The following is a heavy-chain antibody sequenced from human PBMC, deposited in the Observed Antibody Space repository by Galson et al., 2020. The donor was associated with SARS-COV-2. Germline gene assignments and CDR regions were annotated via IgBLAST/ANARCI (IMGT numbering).Heavy chain of an antibody. J-gene: IGHJ4*02. Sequence: GGSLRLSCAASGFTFDDYAMHWVRQAPGKGLEWVSGISWNSGSIGYADSVKGRFTISRDNAKNSLYLQMNSLRAEDTALYYCAKDSARLTHPAAAGTGYWGQGTLVTVSS. CDR1: GFTFDDYA. V-gene: IGHV3-9*01. CDR2: ISWNSGSI. CDR3: AKDSARLTHPAAAGTGY. D-gene: IGHD6-13*01.